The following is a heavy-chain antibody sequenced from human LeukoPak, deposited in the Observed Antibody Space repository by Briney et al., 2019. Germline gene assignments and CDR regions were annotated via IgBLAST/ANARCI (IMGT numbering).Heavy chain of an antibody. CDR2: ISGSGANT. CDR3: AKGLYYNFWSEYGS. D-gene: IGHD3-3*01. CDR1: GFTFSSYA. J-gene: IGHJ4*02. V-gene: IGHV3-23*01. Sequence: GGSLRLSCAASGFTFSSYAMSWVRQAPGKGLEWVSVISGSGANTYYADSVGGRFTISRDNSKNTLYLQMNSLRAEDTAVYYCAKGLYYNFWSEYGSWGRGTLVTVSS.